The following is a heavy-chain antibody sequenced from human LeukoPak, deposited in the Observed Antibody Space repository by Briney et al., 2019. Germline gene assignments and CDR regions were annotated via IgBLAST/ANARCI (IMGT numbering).Heavy chain of an antibody. V-gene: IGHV2-70*04. CDR3: ARSYYYGSGSYVYYYGMDV. CDR2: IDWDDDK. J-gene: IGHJ6*04. CDR1: GFSLSTRGMR. Sequence: SGPALVKPTQTLTLTCTFSGFSLSTRGMRVSWIRQPPGKALEWLARIDWDDDKFYSTSLKTRLTISKDTSKNQVVLTMTNMDPVDTATYYCARSYYYGSGSYVYYYGMDVWGKGTTVTVSS. D-gene: IGHD3-10*01.